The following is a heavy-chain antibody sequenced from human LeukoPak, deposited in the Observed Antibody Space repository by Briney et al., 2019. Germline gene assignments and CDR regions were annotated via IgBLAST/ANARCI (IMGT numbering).Heavy chain of an antibody. Sequence: GESLKISCKGTEYRFTNYSIARLRQMPGQGLEWMGIIYPGDSDTRYTRYSPSFQGQVTISADKSISTAYLQWSSLKASDSAMYYCAKSWVAGYRTVLDYWGQGTLVTVSS. CDR2: IYPGDSDTRYT. CDR1: EYRFTNYS. J-gene: IGHJ4*02. V-gene: IGHV5-51*01. D-gene: IGHD5-18*01. CDR3: AKSWVAGYRTVLDY.